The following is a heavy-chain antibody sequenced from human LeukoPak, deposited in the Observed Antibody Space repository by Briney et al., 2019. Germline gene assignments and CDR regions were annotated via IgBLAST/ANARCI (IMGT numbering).Heavy chain of an antibody. D-gene: IGHD2-2*01. Sequence: GESLKISCKGSGYSFSNYWIGWVRQMPGKGLDWMGNIYPGDSDTKYSPSFQGQVTISADKSISTAYLQWSSLKASDTAMFYCARRKYQMLGVFDIWGQGTMVTVSS. CDR1: GYSFSNYW. V-gene: IGHV5-51*01. J-gene: IGHJ3*02. CDR3: ARRKYQMLGVFDI. CDR2: IYPGDSDT.